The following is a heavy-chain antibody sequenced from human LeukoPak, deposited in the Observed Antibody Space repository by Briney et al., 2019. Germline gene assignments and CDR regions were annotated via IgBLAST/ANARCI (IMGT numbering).Heavy chain of an antibody. J-gene: IGHJ4*02. V-gene: IGHV3-23*01. Sequence: GGSLRLSCAASGFTFSSYAMSWVRQAPGKGLEWVSAISGSGGSTYYADSVKGRFTITRDNSKNTLYLQMISLRAEDTAVYYCAKGLAQLWFYWGQGTLVTVSS. CDR2: ISGSGGST. D-gene: IGHD5-18*01. CDR3: AKGLAQLWFY. CDR1: GFTFSSYA.